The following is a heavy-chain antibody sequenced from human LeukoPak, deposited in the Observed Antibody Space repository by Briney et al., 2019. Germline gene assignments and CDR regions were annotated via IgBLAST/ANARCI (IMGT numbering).Heavy chain of an antibody. Sequence: GGSLRLSCAASGFTISDYSMSWIRQAPGKGLEWVSHISSGGTTIYYADSVKGRFTISSDNAKNSLDLQMNSLRAEDTALYYCARGLLVGATYYYYYMDVWGKGTTVTVSS. J-gene: IGHJ6*03. V-gene: IGHV3-11*01. D-gene: IGHD1-26*01. CDR2: ISSGGTTI. CDR3: ARGLLVGATYYYYYMDV. CDR1: GFTISDYS.